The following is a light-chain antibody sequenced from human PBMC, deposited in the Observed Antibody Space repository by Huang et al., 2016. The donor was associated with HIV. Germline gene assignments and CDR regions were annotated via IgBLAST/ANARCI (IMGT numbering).Light chain of an antibody. CDR3: QQRSRT. Sequence: EIVLTQSPATLSLPPGERATLSCSASQSISNYLAWYQQNPGPAPRLLIYDASNRATGIPARFSGSGSGTDFTLTISSLESEDFAVYYCQQRSRTFGGGTKVEIK. J-gene: IGKJ4*01. CDR1: QSISNY. V-gene: IGKV3-11*01. CDR2: DAS.